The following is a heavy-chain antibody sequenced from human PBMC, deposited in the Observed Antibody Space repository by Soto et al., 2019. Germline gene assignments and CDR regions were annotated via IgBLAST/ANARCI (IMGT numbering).Heavy chain of an antibody. D-gene: IGHD3-10*01. CDR3: ARGDRGGSGSPASYYFSGLGV. CDR1: GFTFSEYA. Sequence: EVKVLESGGDLVQPGGSLRLSCVASGFTFSEYAMTWVRQAPGKGLDWVSSVSANGDITYYADSVKGRFTISRDNSNNTLLLQMTSLRAEDTALCYCARGDRGGSGSPASYYFSGLGVWGQGTTVIVSS. CDR2: VSANGDIT. V-gene: IGHV3-23*01. J-gene: IGHJ6*02.